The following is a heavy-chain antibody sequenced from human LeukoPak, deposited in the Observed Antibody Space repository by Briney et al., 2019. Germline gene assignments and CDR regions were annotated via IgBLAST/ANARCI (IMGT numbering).Heavy chain of an antibody. Sequence: SETLSLTCTVSGGSISSSSYYWGWIRQPPGKGLEWIGCIYYSGSTYYNPSLKSRVTISVDTSKNQFSLKLSSVTAADTAVYYCARLGVLLWFGELLPAHFDYWGQGTLVTVSS. J-gene: IGHJ4*02. V-gene: IGHV4-39*01. CDR1: GGSISSSSYY. CDR2: IYYSGST. D-gene: IGHD3-10*01. CDR3: ARLGVLLWFGELLPAHFDY.